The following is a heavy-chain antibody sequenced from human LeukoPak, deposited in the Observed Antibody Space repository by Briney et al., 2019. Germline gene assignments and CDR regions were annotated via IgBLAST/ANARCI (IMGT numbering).Heavy chain of an antibody. D-gene: IGHD2/OR15-2a*01. V-gene: IGHV4-31*03. CDR1: GASFNSDDQY. Sequence: SETLSLTCTVSGASFNSDDQYWNWIRQSPGKGLEWIGSIHPSGMLYNNPSLESRVTMSRDTSKNQFSLNLNSVTAADTAVYLLSRVPNSRHLGYWGQGTLVTVSS. CDR2: IHPSGML. CDR3: SRVPNSRHLGY. J-gene: IGHJ4*01.